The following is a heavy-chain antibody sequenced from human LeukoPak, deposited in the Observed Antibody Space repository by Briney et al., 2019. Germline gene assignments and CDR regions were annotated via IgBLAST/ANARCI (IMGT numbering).Heavy chain of an antibody. Sequence: GGSLRLSCAASGLTFSSYEMNWVRQAPGKGLEWVSYISSSGSTIYYADSVKGRFTISRDNAKNSLYLQMNSLRAEDTAVYYCSRDSTTLLWFGELYYWGQGTLVTVSS. CDR3: SRDSTTLLWFGELYY. CDR2: ISSSGSTI. J-gene: IGHJ4*02. D-gene: IGHD3-10*01. V-gene: IGHV3-48*03. CDR1: GLTFSSYE.